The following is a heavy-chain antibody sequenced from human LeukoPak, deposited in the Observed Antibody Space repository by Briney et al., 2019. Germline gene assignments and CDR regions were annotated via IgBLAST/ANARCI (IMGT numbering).Heavy chain of an antibody. CDR1: GYTFTNYY. Sequence: GASVKXSCKASGYTFTNYYMHWVRQAPGQGLEWMGIINPSGGSTSYVQKFQDRVTLTRDTSTSTMYMELSSLRSEDTAVYYCAREDPRINGTSLLYWGQGTLVTASS. J-gene: IGHJ4*02. CDR3: AREDPRINGTSLLY. V-gene: IGHV1-46*01. CDR2: INPSGGST. D-gene: IGHD1-7*01.